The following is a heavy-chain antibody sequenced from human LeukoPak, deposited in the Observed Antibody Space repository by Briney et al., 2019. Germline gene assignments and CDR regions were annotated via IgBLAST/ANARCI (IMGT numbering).Heavy chain of an antibody. J-gene: IGHJ5*02. V-gene: IGHV4-34*01. D-gene: IGHD3-10*01. Sequence: PSETLSLTCAVSGGSFSGYYWSWIRQPPGKGLEWIGEINHSGSTNYNPSLKSRVTISVDTSKNQFSLKLSSVTAADTAVYYCASLAAEKPWFYNWFDPWGQGTLVTVSS. CDR1: GGSFSGYY. CDR3: ASLAAEKPWFYNWFDP. CDR2: INHSGST.